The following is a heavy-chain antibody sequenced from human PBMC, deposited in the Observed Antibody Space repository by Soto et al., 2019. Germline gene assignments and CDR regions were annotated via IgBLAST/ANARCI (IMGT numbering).Heavy chain of an antibody. D-gene: IGHD2-15*01. CDR2: IIPIFGTA. V-gene: IGHV1-69*12. CDR3: ARDRYCSGGSCYGSPGTFDY. CDR1: GGTFSSYA. Sequence: QVQLVQSGAEVKKPGSSVKVSCKASGGTFSSYAISWVRQAPGQGLEWMGGIIPIFGTANYAQKFQGRVTITADESTSTDYMELSSLRSEDTAVYYCARDRYCSGGSCYGSPGTFDYWGQGTLVTVSS. J-gene: IGHJ4*02.